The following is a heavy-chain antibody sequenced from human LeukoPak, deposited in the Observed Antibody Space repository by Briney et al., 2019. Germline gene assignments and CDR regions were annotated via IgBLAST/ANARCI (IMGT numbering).Heavy chain of an antibody. CDR1: GGFFSGYY. J-gene: IGHJ4*02. D-gene: IGHD6-19*01. CDR2: INHSGGT. CDR3: ARHPRQRIAVASSYFDY. V-gene: IGHV4-34*01. Sequence: SSETLSLTCAFYGGFFSGYYWSWIRQPPGKGLEWIGEINHSGGTKYNPSLKSRVTISLDTSKNQFSLKLSSVTAADTAVYYCARHPRQRIAVASSYFDYWGQGTLVTVSS.